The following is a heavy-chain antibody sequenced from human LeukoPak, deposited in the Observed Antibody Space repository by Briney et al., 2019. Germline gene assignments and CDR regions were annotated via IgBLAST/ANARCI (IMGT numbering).Heavy chain of an antibody. J-gene: IGHJ4*02. CDR2: MNPNSGNA. CDR3: ANFPLKGTVVTLDY. V-gene: IGHV1-8*03. D-gene: IGHD4-23*01. Sequence: ASVKVSCKASGYTFISYDINWVRQVTGQGLEWMGWMNPNSGNAGYAQKFQGRVTITRNTSISTAFMELNSLRAEDTAVYYCANFPLKGTVVTLDYWGQGTLVTVSS. CDR1: GYTFISYD.